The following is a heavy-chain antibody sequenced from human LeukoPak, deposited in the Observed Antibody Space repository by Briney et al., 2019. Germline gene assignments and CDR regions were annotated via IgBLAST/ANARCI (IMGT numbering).Heavy chain of an antibody. CDR2: ISGSGGST. CDR1: GFTFSSYA. CDR3: AKDRRGFSGYDPYDAFDI. V-gene: IGHV3-23*01. D-gene: IGHD5-12*01. Sequence: GGSVRLSCAASGFTFSSYAMSWVRQAPGKGLEWVSAISGSGGSTYYADSLKGRFTISRDNSKDTLYLQMNSLRAEDTAVYYGAKDRRGFSGYDPYDAFDIWGQGTMVTVSS. J-gene: IGHJ3*02.